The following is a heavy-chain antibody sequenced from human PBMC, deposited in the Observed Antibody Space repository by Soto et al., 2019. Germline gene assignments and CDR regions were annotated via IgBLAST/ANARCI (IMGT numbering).Heavy chain of an antibody. D-gene: IGHD3-10*01. CDR1: GYTFTSYG. CDR3: ARDWGGPAGSGSYYVNWFDP. J-gene: IGHJ5*02. Sequence: GASVKVSCKASGYTFTSYGISWVRQAPGQGLEWMGWISAYNGNTNYAQKLQGRVTMTTDTSTSTAYMELRSLRSDDTAVYYCARDWGGPAGSGSYYVNWFDPWGQGTLVTVSS. V-gene: IGHV1-18*01. CDR2: ISAYNGNT.